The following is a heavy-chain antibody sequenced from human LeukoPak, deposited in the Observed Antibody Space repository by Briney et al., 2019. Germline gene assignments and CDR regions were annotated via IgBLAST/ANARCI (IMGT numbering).Heavy chain of an antibody. CDR3: ARDGYSTASNFDC. CDR1: GFTFSNYW. J-gene: IGHJ4*02. CDR2: IKSDGSRT. D-gene: IGHD1-26*01. Sequence: PGGSLRLSCAASGFTFSNYWMHWVRQAPGKGLVWVSRIKSDGSRTDYADSVKGRFTISRDNAKNSLYLQMNSLRAEDTAVYYCARDGYSTASNFDCWGQGTLVTVSS. V-gene: IGHV3-74*01.